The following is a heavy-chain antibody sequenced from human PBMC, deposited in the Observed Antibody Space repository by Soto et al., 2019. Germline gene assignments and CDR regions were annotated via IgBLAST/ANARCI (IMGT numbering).Heavy chain of an antibody. CDR3: ARGISMIVEAQRDAPDKYYFDS. Sequence: SATLSLTCPVYGGSFSGHFWSWIRQPPGKGLEWIGEINHSGSTNFNPSLKSRVTISVDTSKNQFSLKVNSLTAADTAVYYCARGISMIVEAQRDAPDKYYFDSWGQGTVVTVSS. V-gene: IGHV4-34*01. J-gene: IGHJ4*02. CDR2: INHSGST. CDR1: GGSFSGHF. D-gene: IGHD3-22*01.